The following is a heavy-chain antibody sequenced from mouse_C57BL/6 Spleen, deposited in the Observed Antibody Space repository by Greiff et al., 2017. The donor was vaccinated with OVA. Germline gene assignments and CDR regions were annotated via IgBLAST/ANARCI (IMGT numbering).Heavy chain of an antibody. Sequence: EVQGVESGGGLVKPGGSLKLSCAASGFTFSDYGMHWVRQAPEKGLEWVAYISRGSSTIYYADTVKGRFTISRDNAKNTLFLQMTSLRSEDTAMYYCARGDYPYYYAMDYWGQGTSVTVSS. J-gene: IGHJ4*01. D-gene: IGHD2-4*01. CDR2: ISRGSSTI. CDR1: GFTFSDYG. V-gene: IGHV5-17*01. CDR3: ARGDYPYYYAMDY.